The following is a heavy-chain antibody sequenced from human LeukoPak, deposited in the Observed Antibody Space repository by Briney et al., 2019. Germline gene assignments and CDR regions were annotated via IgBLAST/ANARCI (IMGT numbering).Heavy chain of an antibody. V-gene: IGHV1-8*02. CDR2: MNPNSGNT. J-gene: IGHJ6*02. CDR3: ARGGYYYDMDV. CDR1: GYTFTSYA. Sequence: GASVKVSCKASGYTFTSYAMHWVRQAPGQRLEWMGWMNPNSGNTGYAQKFQGRVTMTRNTSISTAYMELSSLRSEDTAVYYCARGGYYYDMDVWGQGTTVIVSS.